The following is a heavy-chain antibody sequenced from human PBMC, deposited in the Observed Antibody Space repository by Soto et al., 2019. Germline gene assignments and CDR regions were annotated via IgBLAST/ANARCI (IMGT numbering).Heavy chain of an antibody. D-gene: IGHD5-12*01. Sequence: VELVQSGAEVEKPGAAVRISCKTSGYTFTAYDIHWVRQAPGQGLEWMGWINPNSGVANYAQNFQGRVTMTRDTSISTVYMELTKMRSEDTTIYYCARQGSGSEYPQYFYYGMDVWGQGTTAAASS. V-gene: IGHV1-2*02. CDR2: INPNSGVA. J-gene: IGHJ6*02. CDR3: ARQGSGSEYPQYFYYGMDV. CDR1: GYTFTAYD.